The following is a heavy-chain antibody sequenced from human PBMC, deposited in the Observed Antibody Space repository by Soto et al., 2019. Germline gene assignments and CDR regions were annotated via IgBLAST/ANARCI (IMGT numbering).Heavy chain of an antibody. CDR1: GFRFSSYE. CDR3: ATRSGGGGAFDF. D-gene: IGHD3-10*01. Sequence: EVQLVESGGGLVQPGGSLRLSCAASGFRFSSYEMNWVRQAPGKGLEWVSYISSSGSTIYFADSVKGRFTISRDNAKNSRYLQMNSLSAEGTAVYYCATRSGGGGAFDFWGQGTMVTVSS. CDR2: ISSSGSTI. V-gene: IGHV3-48*03. J-gene: IGHJ3*01.